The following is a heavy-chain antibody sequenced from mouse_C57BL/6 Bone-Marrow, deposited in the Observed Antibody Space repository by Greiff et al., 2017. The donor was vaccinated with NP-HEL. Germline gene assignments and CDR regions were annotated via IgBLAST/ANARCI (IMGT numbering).Heavy chain of an antibody. V-gene: IGHV1-50*01. CDR3: AGGGRQAGGGASMDY. CDR1: GYTFTSYW. J-gene: IGHJ4*01. Sequence: VQLQQPGAELVKPGASVKLSCKASGYTFTSYWMQWVKQRPGQGLEWIGEIDPSDSYTNYNQKFKGKATLTVDTSSSTAYMQLGSLTSEDSAVYYCAGGGRQAGGGASMDYWGQGTSVTVSS. D-gene: IGHD2-12*01. CDR2: IDPSDSYT.